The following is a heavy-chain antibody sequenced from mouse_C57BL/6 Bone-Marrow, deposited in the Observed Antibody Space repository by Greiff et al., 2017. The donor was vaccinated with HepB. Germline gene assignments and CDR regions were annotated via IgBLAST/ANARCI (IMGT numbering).Heavy chain of an antibody. D-gene: IGHD4-1*01. CDR3: SRRELGRFAY. V-gene: IGHV8-12*01. Sequence: QVTLKESGPGILQSSQTLSLTCSFSGFSLSTSGMGVSWRRQPSGKGLEWLVHIYWDDDKRYNPSLKSRITITKDTSRNQVFLKITSVDTADTATYYCSRRELGRFAYWGQGTLVTVSA. J-gene: IGHJ3*01. CDR1: GFSLSTSGMG. CDR2: IYWDDDK.